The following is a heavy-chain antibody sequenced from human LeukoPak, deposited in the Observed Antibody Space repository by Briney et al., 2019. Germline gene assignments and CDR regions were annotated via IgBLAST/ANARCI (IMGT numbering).Heavy chain of an antibody. CDR3: ARKGYCSSTSCSVNWFDP. D-gene: IGHD2-2*01. V-gene: IGHV1-2*02. Sequence: ASVKVSCKASGYTFTGYYMHWVRQAPRQGLEWMGWINPNSGGTNYAQKFQGRVTMTRDTSISTAYMELSRLRSDDTAVYYCARKGYCSSTSCSVNWFDPWGQGTLVTVSS. CDR2: INPNSGGT. J-gene: IGHJ5*02. CDR1: GYTFTGYY.